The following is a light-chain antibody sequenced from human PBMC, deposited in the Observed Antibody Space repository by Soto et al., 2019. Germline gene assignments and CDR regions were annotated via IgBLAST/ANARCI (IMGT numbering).Light chain of an antibody. CDR3: QHYSTWLWT. J-gene: IGKJ1*01. CDR1: QSFSSK. V-gene: IGKV3-15*01. CDR2: GPS. Sequence: EIVMTQSPATLSVSPGERATLSCRASQSFSSKLAWYQQNPGHGPRLLIYGPSSRATGIPARFSGSGSGTEFTLTISSLQSEDFAVYYCQHYSTWLWTFGQGTKVEIK.